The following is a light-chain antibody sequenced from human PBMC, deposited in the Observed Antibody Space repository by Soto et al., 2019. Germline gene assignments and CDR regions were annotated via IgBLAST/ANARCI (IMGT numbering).Light chain of an antibody. CDR2: AAS. V-gene: IGKV3-20*01. J-gene: IGKJ1*01. CDR1: QSISGRY. Sequence: IVLTQSPGTLSLSPGERATLSCRASQSISGRYLSWYQQKSGQSPRLLIYAASSRATGIPDRFSGSGSGTDFSLTISRLEAEDFGVYYCHNHFSCTFGQGTKLDIK. CDR3: HNHFSCT.